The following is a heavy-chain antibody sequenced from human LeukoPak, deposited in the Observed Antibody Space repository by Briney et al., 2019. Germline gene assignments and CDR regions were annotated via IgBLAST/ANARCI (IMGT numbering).Heavy chain of an antibody. CDR2: ILYDGSNK. J-gene: IGHJ4*02. D-gene: IGHD4-23*01. CDR1: GFPFSSYG. Sequence: PGGSLRLSCAASGFPFSSYGVHWVRQAPGKGLEWVAVILYDGSNKYYADSVKGRFTISRDNSKNTLYLQMNSLRAEDTAVYYCAKDDGNLTPSDYWGQGTLVTVSS. V-gene: IGHV3-30*18. CDR3: AKDDGNLTPSDY.